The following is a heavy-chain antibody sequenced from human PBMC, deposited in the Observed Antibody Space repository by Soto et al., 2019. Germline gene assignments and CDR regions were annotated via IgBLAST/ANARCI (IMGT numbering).Heavy chain of an antibody. V-gene: IGHV1-69*02. CDR1: GDTFTFYS. Sequence: QVQLVQSGAEVKKPGSSVRVSCKASGDTFTFYSINWVRQAPGLGLEWMGRINPILSMSNYAQRFQGRVTXTXDXPTSTACTELSSLRSEDTAMYYCASSYGSGYRAFDYWGQGALVTVSS. D-gene: IGHD3-10*01. CDR3: ASSYGSGYRAFDY. CDR2: INPILSMS. J-gene: IGHJ4*02.